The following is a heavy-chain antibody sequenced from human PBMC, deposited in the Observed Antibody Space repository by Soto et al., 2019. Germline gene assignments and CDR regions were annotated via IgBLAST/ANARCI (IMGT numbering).Heavy chain of an antibody. CDR2: IYYSGST. CDR3: ASTTTIFGVVIRGDAFDF. CDR1: GGSISSYY. J-gene: IGHJ3*01. V-gene: IGHV4-59*01. D-gene: IGHD3-3*01. Sequence: SETLSLTCTVSGGSISSYYWSWIRQPPGKGLEWIGYIYYSGSTNYNPSLKSRVTISVDTSKNQFSLKLSSVTAADTAVYYCASTTTIFGVVIRGDAFDFWGQGTMVTLSS.